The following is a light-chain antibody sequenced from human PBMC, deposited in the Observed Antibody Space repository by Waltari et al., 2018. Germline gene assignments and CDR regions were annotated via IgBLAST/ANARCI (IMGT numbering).Light chain of an antibody. Sequence: QSVLTQPPSASGTPGQRVTISCSGSSSSIGSNAVNWYRQLPGAAPKLLIWSNNRRPPGVPARFSGSKSGTSASLAISGLQSEDEADFYCATWDDSLNGYVFGTGTKVTVL. J-gene: IGLJ1*01. CDR2: SNN. V-gene: IGLV1-44*01. CDR1: SSSIGSNA. CDR3: ATWDDSLNGYV.